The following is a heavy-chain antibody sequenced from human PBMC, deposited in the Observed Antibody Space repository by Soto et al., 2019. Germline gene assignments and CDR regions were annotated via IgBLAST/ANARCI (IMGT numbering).Heavy chain of an antibody. J-gene: IGHJ4*02. Sequence: SETLSLTCTISGGSINGYYWSWIRQPPGKGLEWIGYVYYTGTTKYNPSLESRVTISADTSKNQFSLRVTSVTAADTAVYYCARDTTYYYDSSGPIWGQGTLVSVSS. D-gene: IGHD3-22*01. CDR2: VYYTGTT. CDR1: GGSINGYY. V-gene: IGHV4-59*01. CDR3: ARDTTYYYDSSGPI.